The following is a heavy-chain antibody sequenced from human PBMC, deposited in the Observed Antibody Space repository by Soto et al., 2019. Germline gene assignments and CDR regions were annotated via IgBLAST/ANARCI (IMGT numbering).Heavy chain of an antibody. J-gene: IGHJ6*03. V-gene: IGHV4-34*01. CDR1: GGSFSGYY. D-gene: IGHD2-2*01. CDR2: INHSGST. Sequence: SETLSLTCAVYGGSFSGYYWSWIRQPPGKGLEWIGEINHSGSTNYNPSLKSRVTISVDTSKNQFSLKLSSVTAADTAVYYCARRLVRIVVAPASPYYMDVWGKGTTVTVSS. CDR3: ARRLVRIVVAPASPYYMDV.